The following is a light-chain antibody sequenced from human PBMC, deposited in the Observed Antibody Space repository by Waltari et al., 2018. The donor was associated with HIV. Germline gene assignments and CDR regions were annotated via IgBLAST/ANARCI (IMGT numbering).Light chain of an antibody. J-gene: IGLJ1*01. V-gene: IGLV2-18*02. Sequence: QSALTQPPSVSGSPGQSVTISCTGSSSDVGRHNRVSWYQQPPGTAPKLLSYEVTYRPSGVPDRFSGSKSGNTASLTISGLQAEDEADYYCSSYTSSSTYVFGTGTRVTVL. CDR1: SSDVGRHNR. CDR3: SSYTSSSTYV. CDR2: EVT.